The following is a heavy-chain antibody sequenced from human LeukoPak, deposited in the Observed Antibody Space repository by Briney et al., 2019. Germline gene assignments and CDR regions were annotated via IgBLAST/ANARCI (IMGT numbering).Heavy chain of an antibody. D-gene: IGHD6-13*01. CDR3: ARDRGIAEADSFDP. J-gene: IGHJ5*02. V-gene: IGHV1-2*02. Sequence: ASVKVSCKASGYTFTDYYMHWLRQAPGQGLEWMGWINPNSHGTNYAQKFQGRVTMTSDTSTSTAYMELRSLRSDDTAVYYCARDRGIAEADSFDPWGQGTLVTVSS. CDR1: GYTFTDYY. CDR2: INPNSHGT.